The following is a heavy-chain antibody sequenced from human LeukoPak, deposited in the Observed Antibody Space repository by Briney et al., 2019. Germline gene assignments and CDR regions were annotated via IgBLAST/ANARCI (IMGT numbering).Heavy chain of an antibody. D-gene: IGHD3-3*01. CDR1: GGSISSDY. J-gene: IGHJ4*02. CDR3: ARGFWSGRIDY. V-gene: IGHV4-59*01. Sequence: SETLSLTCTVSGGSISSDYWSWIRQPPGKGLEWIGYIYYSGSTNYNPSLKSRVTISVDTSENQFSLELSSVTAADTAVYYCARGFWSGRIDYWGQGTLVTVPS. CDR2: IYYSGST.